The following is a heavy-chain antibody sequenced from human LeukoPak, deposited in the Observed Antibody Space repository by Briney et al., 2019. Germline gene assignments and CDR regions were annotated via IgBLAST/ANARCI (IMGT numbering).Heavy chain of an antibody. CDR1: GFTFSSYA. V-gene: IGHV3-30*04. J-gene: IGHJ4*02. D-gene: IGHD2-15*01. CDR3: ARGVGVAVVAATDY. Sequence: GGSLRLSCAASGFTFSSYAMHWVRQAPGKGLEWVAVISYDGSNKYYADSVKGRFTISRDNSKNTLYLQMNSLRAEDTAVYYCARGVGVAVVAATDYWGQGALVTVSS. CDR2: ISYDGSNK.